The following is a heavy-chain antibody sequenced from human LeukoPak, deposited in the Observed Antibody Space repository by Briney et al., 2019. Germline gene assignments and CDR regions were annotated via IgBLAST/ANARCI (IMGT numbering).Heavy chain of an antibody. CDR2: MNPNSGNT. CDR3: ATLSGGSGWYNGFDP. Sequence: GASVKVSCKASGYTFTSYDINWVRHPTAQGLEWMGLMNPNSGNTGYAQKFQGRVTMTRNTSINTAYMELSSLRSEDTAVYYCATLSGGSGWYNGFDPWGQGTLVTVSS. J-gene: IGHJ5*02. CDR1: GYTFTSYD. D-gene: IGHD6-19*01. V-gene: IGHV1-8*01.